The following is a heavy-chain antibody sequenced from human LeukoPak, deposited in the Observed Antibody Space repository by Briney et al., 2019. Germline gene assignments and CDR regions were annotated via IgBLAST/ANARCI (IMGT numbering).Heavy chain of an antibody. CDR3: ARAPIRGEIDY. D-gene: IGHD3-10*01. CDR1: GYTFTSYY. CDR2: INPTGGST. Sequence: ASVKVSCKASGYTFTSYYIHWVRQAPGQGLEWMGIINPTGGSTDYAQKFQGRVTMTRDMSTSTVYMELSRLRSEDTAVYYCARAPIRGEIDYWGQGTLVTVSS. J-gene: IGHJ4*02. V-gene: IGHV1-46*01.